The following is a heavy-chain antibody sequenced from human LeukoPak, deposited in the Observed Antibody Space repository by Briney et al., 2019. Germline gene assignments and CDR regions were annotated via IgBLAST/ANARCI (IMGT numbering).Heavy chain of an antibody. V-gene: IGHV4-39*01. CDR2: IYYSGST. CDR1: GGSISSTDDY. D-gene: IGHD2-2*01. J-gene: IGHJ5*02. Sequence: SETLSLTCTVSGGSISSTDDYWGWIRQPPGKGPEWIGCIYYSGSTYYNPSLKSRVTISEDPSKNQFSLKLSSVTAADTAVYYCARHRFIVVVPAAYFGQEKYNWFDPWGQGTLVTVSS. CDR3: ARHRFIVVVPAAYFGQEKYNWFDP.